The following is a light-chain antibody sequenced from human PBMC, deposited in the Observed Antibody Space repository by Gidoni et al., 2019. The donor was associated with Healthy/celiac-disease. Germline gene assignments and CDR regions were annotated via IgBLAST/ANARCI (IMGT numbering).Light chain of an antibody. CDR1: QSVSSY. CDR2: DAS. J-gene: IGKJ1*01. V-gene: IGKV3-11*01. CDR3: QQRSNWST. Sequence: EIVLPQSPATLSLSPGERATLSCRASQSVSSYLAWYQQKPGQAPRLLIYDASNRATGIPARFSGSGSGTDFTLTISSLEPEDCAVYYCQQRSNWSTFGQGTKVEIK.